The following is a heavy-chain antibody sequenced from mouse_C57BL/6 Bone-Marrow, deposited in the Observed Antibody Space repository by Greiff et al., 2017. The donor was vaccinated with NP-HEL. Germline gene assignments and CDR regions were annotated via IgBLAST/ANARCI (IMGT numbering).Heavy chain of an antibody. Sequence: VMLVESGPGLVQPSQSLSITCTVSGFSLTSYGVHWVRQPPGKGLEWLGVIWSGGSTDYNAAFISRLSISKDNSKSQVFFKMNSLQADDTAIYYCAKNRGYGSSYDFDYWGQGTTLTVSS. CDR3: AKNRGYGSSYDFDY. D-gene: IGHD1-1*01. V-gene: IGHV2-4*01. CDR1: GFSLTSYG. CDR2: IWSGGST. J-gene: IGHJ2*01.